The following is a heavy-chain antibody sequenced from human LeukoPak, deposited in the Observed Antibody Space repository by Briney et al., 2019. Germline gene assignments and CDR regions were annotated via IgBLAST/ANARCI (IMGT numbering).Heavy chain of an antibody. D-gene: IGHD4-23*01. Sequence: GASVKVSCKASGYTFTGYYMHWVRQAPGQGLEWMGWINPNSGGTNYAQKFQGRVTMTRDTSISTAYMELSRLRSDDTAVYYCARDLGTTVVTHGPYGYWGQGTLVTVSS. CDR3: ARDLGTTVVTHGPYGY. V-gene: IGHV1-2*02. CDR1: GYTFTGYY. J-gene: IGHJ4*02. CDR2: INPNSGGT.